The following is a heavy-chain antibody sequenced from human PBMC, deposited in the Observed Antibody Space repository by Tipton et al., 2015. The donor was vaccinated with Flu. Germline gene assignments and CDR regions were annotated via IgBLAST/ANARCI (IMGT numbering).Heavy chain of an antibody. J-gene: IGHJ5*02. CDR3: ARDFHPTSNWFDP. Sequence: LRLSCTVSGGSINSTTHYWGWVRQPPGKGLEWIATVFHSGLTYYNPSLKSRVSIAIDTSKNQFSLRMNSVTAADSAVSYCARDFHPTSNWFDPWGQGTLVTVSS. CDR2: VFHSGLT. CDR1: GGSINSTTHY. V-gene: IGHV4-39*07.